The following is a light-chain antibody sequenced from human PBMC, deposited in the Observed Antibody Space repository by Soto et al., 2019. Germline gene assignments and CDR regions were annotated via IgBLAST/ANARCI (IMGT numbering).Light chain of an antibody. CDR1: QTADDNY. V-gene: IGKV3-20*01. CDR3: QQYDDWPLT. Sequence: EIVLTQSPGTLSLSPGERATLSCRASQTADDNYLGWYQQKPGQAPRLLIYGATNRATGIPDRFTGSGSGTDFTLTISRLEPEDFAVYYCQQYDDWPLTFGQGTRLEIK. CDR2: GAT. J-gene: IGKJ5*01.